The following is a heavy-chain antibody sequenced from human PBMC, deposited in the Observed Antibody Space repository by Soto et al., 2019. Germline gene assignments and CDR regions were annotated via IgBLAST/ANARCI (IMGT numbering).Heavy chain of an antibody. Sequence: ASVKVSCKASGYTFTIYYMHWVRQAPGQGIEWMGIIDPSGGGTSYAQKFQGRLTMTRDTSTSTVYMELSSLRSEDTAVYYCARDRVDCSGGNCWRSVEDTWGQGTLVTVSS. V-gene: IGHV1-46*01. D-gene: IGHD2-15*01. CDR2: IDPSGGGT. J-gene: IGHJ5*02. CDR3: ARDRVDCSGGNCWRSVEDT. CDR1: GYTFTIYY.